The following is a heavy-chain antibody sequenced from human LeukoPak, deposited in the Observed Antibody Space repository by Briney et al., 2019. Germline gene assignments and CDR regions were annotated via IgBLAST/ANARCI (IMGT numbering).Heavy chain of an antibody. CDR3: ARVGGTTYYYYYMDV. Sequence: ASVKISCKASGYTFTSYGISWVRQAPGQGLEWMGWISAYNGNTNYAQKLQGRVTMTTDTSTSTAYMELRSLRSDDTAVYYCARVGGTTYYYYYMDVWGKGTTVTVSS. CDR2: ISAYNGNT. D-gene: IGHD1-7*01. J-gene: IGHJ6*03. CDR1: GYTFTSYG. V-gene: IGHV1-18*01.